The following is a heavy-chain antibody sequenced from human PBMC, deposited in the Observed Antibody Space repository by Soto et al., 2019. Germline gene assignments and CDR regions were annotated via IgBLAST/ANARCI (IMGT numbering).Heavy chain of an antibody. CDR3: ARDHRGGITIFGVVIMSPEGNPHTFDY. J-gene: IGHJ4*02. Sequence: GALVKVSCKASGYTFSSYGISWVRQATGQGLEWMGWISAYNGNTNYAQKLQGRVTMTTDTSTSTAYMELRSLRSDDTAVYYCARDHRGGITIFGVVIMSPEGNPHTFDYWGQGTLVTVSS. D-gene: IGHD3-3*01. V-gene: IGHV1-18*01. CDR1: GYTFSSYG. CDR2: ISAYNGNT.